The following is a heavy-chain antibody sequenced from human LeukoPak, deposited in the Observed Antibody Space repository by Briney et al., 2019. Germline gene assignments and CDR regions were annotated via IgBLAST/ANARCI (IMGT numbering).Heavy chain of an antibody. CDR2: RMPIFGRA. CDR1: ERTFSTYA. V-gene: IGHV1-69*05. D-gene: IGHD2-15*01. J-gene: IGHJ6*03. CDR3: GRESGYCSCGSCYSYYYMDV. Sequence: SSVNLCYTASERTFSTYAVSWVRQAPGQGLEWMGGRMPIFGRASYAQKFQRRVTITTHESTSKAHMQVSSLRSEDTAVYYCGRESGYCSCGSCYSYYYMDVWGKGTTVTVSS.